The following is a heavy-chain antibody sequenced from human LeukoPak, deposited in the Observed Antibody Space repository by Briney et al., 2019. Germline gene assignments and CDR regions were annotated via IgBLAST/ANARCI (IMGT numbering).Heavy chain of an antibody. D-gene: IGHD3-16*01. Sequence: SETLSLTCTVSGGSISSYYWSWIRQPPGKGLEWIGYIYYSGRTNYNPSLKSRVTISVDTSKNQFSLKLSSVTAADTAVYYCARGYRGEYYFDYWGQGTPVTVSS. CDR3: ARGYRGEYYFDY. CDR1: GGSISSYY. V-gene: IGHV4-59*01. J-gene: IGHJ4*02. CDR2: IYYSGRT.